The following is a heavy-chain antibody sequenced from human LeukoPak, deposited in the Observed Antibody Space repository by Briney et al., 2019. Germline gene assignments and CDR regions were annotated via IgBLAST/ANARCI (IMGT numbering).Heavy chain of an antibody. V-gene: IGHV1-2*02. D-gene: IGHD3-10*01. CDR2: INPDSGGT. J-gene: IGHJ4*02. CDR1: GYTFTGYY. CDR3: AKDRGYRVVRGVIIIGPCDS. Sequence: ASMKVSCKASGYTFTGYYIQWMRQAPGQGLEWMGWINPDSGGTKYAQSLQGRVTMTRDTSISTAYMELSRLGSDDTAVYYCAKDRGYRVVRGVIIIGPCDSWGQGTLVTVSS.